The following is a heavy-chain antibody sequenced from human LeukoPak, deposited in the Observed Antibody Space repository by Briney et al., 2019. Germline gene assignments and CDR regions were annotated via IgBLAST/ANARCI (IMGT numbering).Heavy chain of an antibody. CDR2: IYYSGST. CDR3: ASRAIGMATTEVDY. Sequence: PSETLSLTCTVSGGSISSSSCYWDWIRQPPGQGLGWVGSIYYSGSTYYNPSLKSRVTISVDTSKNQFSLKLSSVTAADTAVYYCASRAIGMATTEVDYWGQGTLVTVSS. J-gene: IGHJ4*02. D-gene: IGHD5-24*01. V-gene: IGHV4-39*01. CDR1: GGSISSSSCY.